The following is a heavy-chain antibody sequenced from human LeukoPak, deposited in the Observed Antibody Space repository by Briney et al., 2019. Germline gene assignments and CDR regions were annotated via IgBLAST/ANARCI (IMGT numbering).Heavy chain of an antibody. D-gene: IGHD3-10*01. Sequence: NPSETLSLTCTVSGGSISSSSYYWGWIRQPPGKGLEWIGSIYYSGSTYYNPSLKSRVTISVDTSKNQFSLKLSSVTAADTAVYYCASLTNYYGSGSYSLWGQGTLVTVSS. J-gene: IGHJ4*02. CDR1: GGSISSSSYY. CDR3: ASLTNYYGSGSYSL. V-gene: IGHV4-39*01. CDR2: IYYSGST.